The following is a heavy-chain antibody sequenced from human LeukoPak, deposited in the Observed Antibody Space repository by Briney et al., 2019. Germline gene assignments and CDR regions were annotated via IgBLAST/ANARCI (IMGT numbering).Heavy chain of an antibody. V-gene: IGHV4-31*03. J-gene: IGHJ4*02. CDR2: IYSSGST. CDR1: GASISSGGYY. CDR3: ARASSARNGFDY. Sequence: PSQTLSLTCTVSGASISSGGYYWNWIRQHPEKGLEWIGSIYSSGSTYYNPSLKSRVNVSVDTSENQFSLKLSSVAAADTAVYYCARASSARNGFDYWGQGTLVTVSS. D-gene: IGHD1-14*01.